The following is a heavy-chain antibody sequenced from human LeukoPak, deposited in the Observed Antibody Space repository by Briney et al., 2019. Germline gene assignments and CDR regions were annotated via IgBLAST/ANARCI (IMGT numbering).Heavy chain of an antibody. CDR3: ARDSNIARFFI. J-gene: IGHJ4*02. D-gene: IGHD2/OR15-2a*01. Sequence: SETLSLTCTDSGGSLNSYRNYWGWIRQPPGKDLEWIGSIHHSGTTYYNPSLKSRVTISLDTSKNQFSLKLTSVTAADTAVYFCARDSNIARFFIWGQGTLVTVSS. V-gene: IGHV4-39*07. CDR2: IHHSGTT. CDR1: GGSLNSYRNY.